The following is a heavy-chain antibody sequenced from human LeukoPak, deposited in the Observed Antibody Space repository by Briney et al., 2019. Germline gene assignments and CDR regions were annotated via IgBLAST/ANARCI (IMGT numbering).Heavy chain of an antibody. CDR1: GGSISSYY. Sequence: SETLSLTCTVSGGSISSYYWSWIRQPAGKGLEWIGRIYTNGSTNYNPSPKSRATMSVDTSKNQFSLRLSSVTAADTAVYYCARGIWFGELLGWSARWGQGTLVTVSS. V-gene: IGHV4-4*07. J-gene: IGHJ5*02. CDR3: ARGIWFGELLGWSAR. D-gene: IGHD3-10*01. CDR2: IYTNGST.